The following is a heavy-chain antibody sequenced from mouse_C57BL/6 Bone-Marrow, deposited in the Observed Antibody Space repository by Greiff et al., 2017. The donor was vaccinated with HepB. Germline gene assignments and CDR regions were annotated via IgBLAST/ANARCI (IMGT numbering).Heavy chain of an antibody. V-gene: IGHV1-78*01. CDR3: ARKGIYYDYDGTSFDY. J-gene: IGHJ2*01. CDR1: GYTFTDHT. CDR2: IYPRDGST. D-gene: IGHD2-4*01. Sequence: QVQLQQSDAELVKPGASVKISCKVSGYTFTDHTIHWMKQRPEQGLEWIGYIYPRDGSTKYNEKFKGKATLTADKSSSTAYMQLNSLTSEDSAVYFCARKGIYYDYDGTSFDYWGQGTTLTVSS.